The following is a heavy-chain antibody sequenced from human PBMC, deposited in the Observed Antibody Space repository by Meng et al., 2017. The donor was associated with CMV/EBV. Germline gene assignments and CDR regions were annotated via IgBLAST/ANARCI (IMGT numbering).Heavy chain of an antibody. D-gene: IGHD2-2*01. Sequence: GESLKISCAASGFTFSSYGMHCVRQAPGKGLEWVAVIWYDGSNKYYADSVKGRFTISRDNSKNTLYLQMNSLRAEDTAVYYCAKTGAYCSSTSCLSGMDVWGQGTTVTVSS. CDR2: IWYDGSNK. CDR1: GFTFSSYG. V-gene: IGHV3-33*06. J-gene: IGHJ6*02. CDR3: AKTGAYCSSTSCLSGMDV.